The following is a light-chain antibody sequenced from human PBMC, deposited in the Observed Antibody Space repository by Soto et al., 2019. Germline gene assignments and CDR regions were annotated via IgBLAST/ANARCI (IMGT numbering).Light chain of an antibody. CDR1: SSDVGSHSL. CDR3: CSYAGGSSFYV. Sequence: QSALTQPASVAASPGQSITISCTGTSSDVGSHSLVSWYQHHPDTAPKLIIYEGFKRPSGVSNRFSASDSGNTASLTISGLQAEDEADYYCCSYAGGSSFYVFGTGTKLTVL. V-gene: IGLV2-23*01. CDR2: EGF. J-gene: IGLJ1*01.